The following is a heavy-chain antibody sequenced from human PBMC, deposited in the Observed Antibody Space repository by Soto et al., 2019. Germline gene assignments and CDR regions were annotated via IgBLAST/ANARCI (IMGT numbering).Heavy chain of an antibody. D-gene: IGHD3-10*01. V-gene: IGHV1-18*01. CDR2: IGPSSGNT. Sequence: ASVKVSCKASGYTFTSYTISWVRQAPGQGLEWVGWIGPSSGNTDSARNLQGRVTMTTDTSTSTAYMELRSLRSDDTATYFCARALRGHLITLWGQGTLVTVSS. CDR1: GYTFTSYT. CDR3: ARALRGHLITL. J-gene: IGHJ4*02.